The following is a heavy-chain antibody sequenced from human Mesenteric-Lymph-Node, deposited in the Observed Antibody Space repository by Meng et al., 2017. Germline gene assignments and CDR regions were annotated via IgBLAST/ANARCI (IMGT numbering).Heavy chain of an antibody. J-gene: IGHJ4*02. CDR3: ARDSPGGYGYFDS. CDR2: IYYSGST. D-gene: IGHD5-12*01. V-gene: IGHV4-30-4*01. CDR1: GGSISSGNHY. Sequence: QWRRQESGPGPVKPSQTLSLTCTVSGGSISSGNHYWSWIRQHPGKGLEYIGYIYYSGSTYYNPSLKSRVIISVDTSKNQFSLNLNSVTAADAAVYYCARDSPGGYGYFDSWGQGTLVTVSS.